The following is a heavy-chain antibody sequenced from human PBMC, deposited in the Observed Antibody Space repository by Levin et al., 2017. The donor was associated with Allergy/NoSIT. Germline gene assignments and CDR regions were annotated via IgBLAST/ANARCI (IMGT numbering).Heavy chain of an antibody. CDR2: ISHSGST. CDR1: GGSFNYY. J-gene: IGHJ6*02. V-gene: IGHV4-34*01. CDR3: ARHLPMGVVVPAAADYYYYALDV. D-gene: IGHD2-2*01. Sequence: SQTLSLTCAVYGGSFNYYWSWIRQPPGKGLEWIGEISHSGSTSYNPSLKSRVTISVDTSKNQFSLKLSSVTAADTAVYYCARHLPMGVVVPAAADYYYYALDVWGQGTTVTVSS.